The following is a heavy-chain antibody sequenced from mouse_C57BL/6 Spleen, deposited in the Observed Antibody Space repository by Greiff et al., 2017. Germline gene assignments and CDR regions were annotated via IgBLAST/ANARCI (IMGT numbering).Heavy chain of an antibody. V-gene: IGHV1-82*01. CDR2: IYPGDGDT. J-gene: IGHJ1*03. Sequence: VQLQQSGPELVKPGASVKISCKASGYAFSSSWMNWVKQRPGKGLEWIGRIYPGDGDTNYNGKFTGKATLTADKSSSTAYMQLSSLTSEDSAVYFCAGVLFDVWGTGTTVTVSS. CDR3: AGVLFDV. CDR1: GYAFSSSW.